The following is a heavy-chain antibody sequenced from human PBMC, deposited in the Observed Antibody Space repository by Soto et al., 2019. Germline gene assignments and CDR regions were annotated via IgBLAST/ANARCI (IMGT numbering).Heavy chain of an antibody. Sequence: PGGSLRLSCAASGFSFSDYYMTWIRQAPGKGLEWVSHISSSGGSIYYADSVKGRFTISRDNAQNSLYLQMNSLGAEDTAVYYCARRASTGRHFEYWGQGTLVTVSS. J-gene: IGHJ4*02. V-gene: IGHV3-11*01. CDR1: GFSFSDYY. D-gene: IGHD1-1*01. CDR3: ARRASTGRHFEY. CDR2: ISSSGGSI.